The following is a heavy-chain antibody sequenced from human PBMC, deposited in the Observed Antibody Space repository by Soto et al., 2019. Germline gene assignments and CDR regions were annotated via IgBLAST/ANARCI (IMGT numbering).Heavy chain of an antibody. J-gene: IGHJ4*02. CDR3: AKLPQYETLTCYLNYFDY. CDR2: VSGSGGST. D-gene: IGHD3-9*01. CDR1: GFTFSSYA. Sequence: EVQLLESGGGLVQPGGSLILSCAASGFTFSSYAMSWVRQAPGKGLEWVSSVSGSGGSTYYADSVKGRFTISRDNSKNTLYLQMNSLRAEDTAVYFCAKLPQYETLTCYLNYFDYWGPGILVTVSS. V-gene: IGHV3-23*01.